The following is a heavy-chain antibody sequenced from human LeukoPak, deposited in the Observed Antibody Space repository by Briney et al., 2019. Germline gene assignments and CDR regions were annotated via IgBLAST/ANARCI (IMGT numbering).Heavy chain of an antibody. J-gene: IGHJ4*02. V-gene: IGHV4-39*01. CDR2: IYDSGST. Sequence: SESLSLTCTVSGGSFSSSSYYWGWIPPPQGMGLEWLGSIYDSGSTYYNPSLNSRVTISVDTSKNQFSLKLSSVTAANTAVYYWARSFWSGYSQVRYYFDYWGQGTLVTVSS. CDR1: GGSFSSSSYY. CDR3: ARSFWSGYSQVRYYFDY. D-gene: IGHD3-3*01.